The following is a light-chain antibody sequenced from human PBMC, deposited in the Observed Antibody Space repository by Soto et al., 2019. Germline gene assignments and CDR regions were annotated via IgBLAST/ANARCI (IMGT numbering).Light chain of an antibody. CDR2: EVS. CDR3: SSYTSSSTLV. CDR1: SSDVGGYNY. Sequence: QSALTQPASVSGSPGQSITISCTGTSSDVGGYNYVSWYQQHPGKAPKLMIYEVSNRPSGVSNRFSGSKSGNTASLPISGLQAEDEADDYCSSYTSSSTLVFGTGTRSPS. J-gene: IGLJ1*01. V-gene: IGLV2-14*01.